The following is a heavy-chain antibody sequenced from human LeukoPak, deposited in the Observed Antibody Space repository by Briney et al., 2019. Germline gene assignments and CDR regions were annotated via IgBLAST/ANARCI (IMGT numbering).Heavy chain of an antibody. D-gene: IGHD3-22*01. Sequence: SETLSLTCAVYGGSFSGYYWSWIRQPPGKGLEWIGEINHSGSTNYNPSLKSRVTISVDTSKNQFSLKLSSVTAADTAVYYCASLPDYYDSSGYYPNYYYYMDVWGKGTTVTISS. CDR3: ASLPDYYDSSGYYPNYYYYMDV. V-gene: IGHV4-34*01. CDR2: INHSGST. CDR1: GGSFSGYY. J-gene: IGHJ6*03.